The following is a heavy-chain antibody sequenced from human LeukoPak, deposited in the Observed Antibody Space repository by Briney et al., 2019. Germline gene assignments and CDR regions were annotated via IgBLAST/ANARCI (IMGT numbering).Heavy chain of an antibody. Sequence: ASVKVSCKASGFTFTAYYIHWVRQAPGQGLEWMGYINPHSGGTSSPQKFQGRVTMTTDASISAAYMELSSLISDDTAMYYCVREGNELLSKNFDYWGQGTLVTVSS. CDR1: GFTFTAYY. D-gene: IGHD2-21*02. V-gene: IGHV1-2*02. CDR2: INPHSGGT. J-gene: IGHJ4*02. CDR3: VREGNELLSKNFDY.